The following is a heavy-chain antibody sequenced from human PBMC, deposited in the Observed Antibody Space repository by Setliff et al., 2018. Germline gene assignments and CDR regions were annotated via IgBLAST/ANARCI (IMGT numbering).Heavy chain of an antibody. CDR1: GGSFSGYY. Sequence: NPSETLSLTCAVYGGSFSGYYWNWVRQPAGKGLEWIGHIYTSGSTNYNPSLKSRVTISVDTSNNQFSLKLTSMTAADTAVYYCAKGGGRYHSDSWGQGILVTVSS. J-gene: IGHJ4*02. CDR2: IYTSGST. D-gene: IGHD1-1*01. CDR3: AKGGGRYHSDS. V-gene: IGHV4-59*10.